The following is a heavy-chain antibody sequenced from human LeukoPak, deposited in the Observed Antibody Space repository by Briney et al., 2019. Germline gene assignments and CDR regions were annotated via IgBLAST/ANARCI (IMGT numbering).Heavy chain of an antibody. D-gene: IGHD3-22*01. CDR1: GYTFTSYG. Sequence: ASVKVSCKASGYTFTSYGISWVRQAPGQGLEWMGRISAYNGNTNDAQKLQGRVTMTTDTSTSTAYMELRSLRSEDTAVYYCARDLRRYDSSGYYYYWGQGTLVTVSS. CDR2: ISAYNGNT. V-gene: IGHV1-18*01. CDR3: ARDLRRYDSSGYYYY. J-gene: IGHJ4*02.